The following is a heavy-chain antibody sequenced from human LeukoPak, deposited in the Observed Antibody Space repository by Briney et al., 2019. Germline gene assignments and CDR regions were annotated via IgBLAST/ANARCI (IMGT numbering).Heavy chain of an antibody. D-gene: IGHD4-17*01. CDR2: ISDDGTNK. CDR1: GFTFINYG. Sequence: PGWALTLSCAASGFTFINYGVHWVRQAPGEGLEGVAVISDDGTNKYYADSVKGQFTISRDNSKNTLYLQMNTLKTDDTAVYYCANYGDYQYFDYWGQGTPVTVSS. V-gene: IGHV3-30*18. J-gene: IGHJ4*02. CDR3: ANYGDYQYFDY.